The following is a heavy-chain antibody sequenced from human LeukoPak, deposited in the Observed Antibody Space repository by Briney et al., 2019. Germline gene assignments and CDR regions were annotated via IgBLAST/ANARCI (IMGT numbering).Heavy chain of an antibody. D-gene: IGHD6-19*01. CDR2: INQDDTQK. CDR3: AKVGRSGWPLDN. CDR1: GFTFTYYW. V-gene: IGHV3-7*01. Sequence: GGSLRLSCAASGFTFTYYWMSWVRQAPGKGLEWVANINQDDTQKYYVDSVKGRFAISKDNAKNSLYLRMNSVRVEDTAVYYCAKVGRSGWPLDNWGQGTLVTVSS. J-gene: IGHJ4*02.